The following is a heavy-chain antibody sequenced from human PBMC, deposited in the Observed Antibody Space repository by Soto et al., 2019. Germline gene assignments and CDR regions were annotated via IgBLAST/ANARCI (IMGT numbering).Heavy chain of an antibody. CDR2: INAGNGNT. V-gene: IGHV1-3*01. D-gene: IGHD3-22*01. Sequence: ASVKVSCKASGYTFTSYAMHWVRQAPGQRLEWMGWINAGNGNTKYSQKFQGRVTITRDTSASTAYMELSSLRSEDTAVYYCARGYHSSGYYYSYWGQGNLVTVSS. CDR1: GYTFTSYA. CDR3: ARGYHSSGYYYSY. J-gene: IGHJ4*02.